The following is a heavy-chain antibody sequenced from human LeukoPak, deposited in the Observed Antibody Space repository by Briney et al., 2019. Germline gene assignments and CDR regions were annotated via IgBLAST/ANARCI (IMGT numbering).Heavy chain of an antibody. J-gene: IGHJ4*02. D-gene: IGHD3-3*01. CDR2: IIPIFGTA. CDR1: GGTFSSYA. CDR3: ARVYYDFWTFDY. V-gene: IGHV1-69*01. Sequence: SVKVSCKASGGTFSSYAISWVRQAPGQGLEWMGGIIPIFGTANYAQKFQGRVTITADESTSTAYMELSSLRSEDTAVYYCARVYYDFWTFDYWGQGTLVTVSS.